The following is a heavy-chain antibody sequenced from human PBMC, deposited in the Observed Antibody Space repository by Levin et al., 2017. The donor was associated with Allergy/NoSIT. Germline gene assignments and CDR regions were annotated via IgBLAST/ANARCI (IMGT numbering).Heavy chain of an antibody. Sequence: GESLKISCAASGFTFSSYAMNWVRRAPGKGLEWVSSISGSGGSTYYADSVKGRFTIPRDNSKNTLYLQMNSLRAEDAALYYCAKEGSGGWYYWGQGTLVTVSS. CDR1: GFTFSSYA. V-gene: IGHV3-23*01. J-gene: IGHJ4*02. CDR3: AKEGSGGWYY. D-gene: IGHD6-19*01. CDR2: ISGSGGST.